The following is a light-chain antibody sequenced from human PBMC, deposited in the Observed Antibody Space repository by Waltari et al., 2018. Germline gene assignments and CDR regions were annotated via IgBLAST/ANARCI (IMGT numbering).Light chain of an antibody. V-gene: IGLV2-23*02. Sequence: QSALTQPASVSGSPGQSITISCTGTSSDVGSYNFVSWFQQHPGKAPKVIISEVNKLPSAIPNRLSRSKSGNTASLTISGLQAEDEADYYCCSFTTSTTWVFGGGTKLTVL. CDR3: CSFTTSTTWV. CDR1: SSDVGSYNF. J-gene: IGLJ3*02. CDR2: EVN.